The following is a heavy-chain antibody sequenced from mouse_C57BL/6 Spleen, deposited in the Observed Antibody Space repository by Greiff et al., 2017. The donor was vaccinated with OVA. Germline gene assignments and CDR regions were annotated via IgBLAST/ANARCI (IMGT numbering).Heavy chain of an antibody. CDR3: ARGGLLPFYAMDY. CDR1: GYTFTSYW. J-gene: IGHJ4*01. D-gene: IGHD2-3*01. CDR2: IHPNSGST. Sequence: QVQLQQPGAELVKPGASVKLSCKASGYTFTSYWMHWVKQRPGQGLEWIGMIHPNSGSTNYNEKFKSKATLTVDKSSSTAYMQLSSLTSEDSAVYYCARGGLLPFYAMDYWGQGTSVTVSS. V-gene: IGHV1-64*01.